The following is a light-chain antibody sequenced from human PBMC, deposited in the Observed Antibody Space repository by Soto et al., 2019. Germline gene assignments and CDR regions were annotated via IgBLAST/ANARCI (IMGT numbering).Light chain of an antibody. J-gene: IGLJ2*01. CDR2: DNS. CDR1: SSNIGAGYD. V-gene: IGLV1-40*01. CDR3: QSYDSSLSGVV. Sequence: QSVLTQPPSVSGAPGQRVTISCTGSSSNIGAGYDVHWYQQLPGTAPKLLIYDNSHRPSGVPDRFSGSKSGTSASLAITGLQAEDEADYYGQSYDSSLSGVVFGGGTKLTVL.